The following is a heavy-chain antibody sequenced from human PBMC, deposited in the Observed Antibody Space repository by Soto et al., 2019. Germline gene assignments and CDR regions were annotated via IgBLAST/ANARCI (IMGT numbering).Heavy chain of an antibody. J-gene: IGHJ6*03. CDR2: IKSKTDGGTT. D-gene: IGHD2-2*01. CDR1: GFTFSNAW. CDR3: TTLSEVVVPAAMSNYYYYYMDV. Sequence: GGSLRLSCAASGFTFSNAWMSWVRQAPGKGLEWVGRIKSKTDGGTTDYAAPVKGRFTISRDDSKNTLYLQMNSLKTEDTAVYYCTTLSEVVVPAAMSNYYYYYMDVWGKGTTVTVSS. V-gene: IGHV3-15*01.